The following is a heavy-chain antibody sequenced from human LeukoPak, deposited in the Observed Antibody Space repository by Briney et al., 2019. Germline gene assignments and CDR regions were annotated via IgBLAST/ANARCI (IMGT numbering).Heavy chain of an antibody. CDR2: INHSGST. CDR3: ARGLLNFGCSSTSCFTYFDY. D-gene: IGHD2-2*02. CDR1: GGSFSGYY. J-gene: IGHJ4*02. V-gene: IGHV4-34*01. Sequence: PSETLSLTCAVYGGSFSGYYWSWIRQPPGKGLEWIGEINHSGSTNYNPSLKSRVTISVDTSKNQFSLKLSSVTAADTAVYYCARGLLNFGCSSTSCFTYFDYWGQGTLVTVSS.